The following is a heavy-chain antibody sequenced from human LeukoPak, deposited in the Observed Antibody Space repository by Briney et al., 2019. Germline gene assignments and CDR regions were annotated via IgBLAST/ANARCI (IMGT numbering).Heavy chain of an antibody. V-gene: IGHV4-34*01. CDR2: INQSGST. CDR1: GGSFSGYY. Sequence: PSETLSLTCAVYGGSFSGYYWSWIRQPPGKGLEWIGEINQSGSTNYNPSLKSRVTISVDTSKNQFSLKLSSVTAADTAVYYCARVSYYDSSGYPYGMDVWGQGTTVTVSS. J-gene: IGHJ6*02. CDR3: ARVSYYDSSGYPYGMDV. D-gene: IGHD3-22*01.